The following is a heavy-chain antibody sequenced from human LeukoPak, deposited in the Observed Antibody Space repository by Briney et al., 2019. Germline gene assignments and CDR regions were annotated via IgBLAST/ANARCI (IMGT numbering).Heavy chain of an antibody. V-gene: IGHV3-48*02. D-gene: IGHD7-27*01. CDR1: GFTFSRYN. Sequence: GGSLRLSCAASGFTFSRYNMNWVRQAPGKGLEWVSYISSGSSTIYYADSVKGRLTISRDNAKNSLYLQMNSQRYEDTAVYYCASGLGTFDYWGQGTLVTVSS. J-gene: IGHJ4*02. CDR3: ASGLGTFDY. CDR2: ISSGSSTI.